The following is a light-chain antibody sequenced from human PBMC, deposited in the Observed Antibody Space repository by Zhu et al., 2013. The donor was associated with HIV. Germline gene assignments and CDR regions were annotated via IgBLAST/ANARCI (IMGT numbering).Light chain of an antibody. CDR2: AAI. V-gene: IGKV1-39*01. CDR1: QSISSY. Sequence: DIQMTQSPSSLSASVGDRVTITCRASQSISSYLNWYQQKPGKAPKLLIYAAISLQSGVPSRFSGSGTGTDFTLTISSLQPEDFATYYCQQSYSTVTFGPGTKVDIK. J-gene: IGKJ3*01. CDR3: QQSYSTVT.